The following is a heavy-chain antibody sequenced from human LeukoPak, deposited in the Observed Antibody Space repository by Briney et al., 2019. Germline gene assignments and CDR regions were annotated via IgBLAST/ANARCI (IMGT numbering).Heavy chain of an antibody. D-gene: IGHD3-10*01. CDR1: GFTFSSYG. V-gene: IGHV3-30*18. Sequence: GGSLRLSCAASGFTFSSYGMHWVRQAPGKGLEWVAVISYDGSNKYYADSVKGRFTISRDNSKNTLYLQMNSLRAEDTAVYYCAKVYVRFGELLNPFDYWGQGTLVTVSS. CDR2: ISYDGSNK. CDR3: AKVYVRFGELLNPFDY. J-gene: IGHJ4*02.